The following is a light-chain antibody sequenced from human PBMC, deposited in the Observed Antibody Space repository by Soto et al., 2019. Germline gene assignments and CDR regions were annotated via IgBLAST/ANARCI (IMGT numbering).Light chain of an antibody. CDR1: SSDGGGYDY. J-gene: IGLJ1*01. V-gene: IGLV2-8*01. Sequence: QSVLTQPPSASGSPGQSVAISCTGTSSDGGGYDYVSWYQQHPGKAPKLMIYEVNKRPSGVPDRFSGSKSGNTASLTVSGLQAEDEADYYCSSYAGSSNGFGTGAKVTVL. CDR2: EVN. CDR3: SSYAGSSNG.